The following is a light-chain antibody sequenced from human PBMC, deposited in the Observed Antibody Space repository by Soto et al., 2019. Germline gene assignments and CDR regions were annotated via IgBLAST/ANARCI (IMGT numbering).Light chain of an antibody. V-gene: IGKV3-11*01. CDR1: QSVGTS. Sequence: EIVLTQSPATLSLSPGEIATLSCWASQSVGTSLAWYQQKPGQAPRLLLYAASNRATGVPARFSGSGSGTDFTRTISSLEPEDFAVYYCQQRSNWPLPFGGGTKVEIK. J-gene: IGKJ4*01. CDR3: QQRSNWPLP. CDR2: AAS.